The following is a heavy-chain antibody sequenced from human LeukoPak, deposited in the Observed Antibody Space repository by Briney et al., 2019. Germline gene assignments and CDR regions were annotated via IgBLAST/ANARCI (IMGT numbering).Heavy chain of an antibody. CDR2: IYTGDSDT. V-gene: IGHV5-51*01. D-gene: IGHD2/OR15-2a*01. CDR1: GYSFTSYW. CDR3: ARAEHSNRWDGVDY. J-gene: IGHJ4*02. Sequence: GESLKISCKGSGYSFTSYWIGWGRQMPRKGLEWMVVIYTGDSDTRYSPSFQGQVTISADKSISTAYLQWSSLKASDSAMYYCARAEHSNRWDGVDYWGQGTLVTVSS.